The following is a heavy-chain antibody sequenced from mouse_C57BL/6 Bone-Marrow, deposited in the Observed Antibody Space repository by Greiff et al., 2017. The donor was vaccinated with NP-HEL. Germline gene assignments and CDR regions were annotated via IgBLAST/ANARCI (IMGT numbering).Heavy chain of an antibody. J-gene: IGHJ4*01. V-gene: IGHV14-4*01. CDR1: GFNIKDDY. D-gene: IGHD1-1*01. CDR2: IDPENGDT. Sequence: EVHLVESGAELVRPGASVKLSCTVSGFNIKDDYMHRVKQRPEQGLEWIGWIDPENGDTEYASKFQGKATITADTSSNTAYLQLSSLTSEDTAVYYCTTGGSSPYGMDYWGQGTSVTVSS. CDR3: TTGGSSPYGMDY.